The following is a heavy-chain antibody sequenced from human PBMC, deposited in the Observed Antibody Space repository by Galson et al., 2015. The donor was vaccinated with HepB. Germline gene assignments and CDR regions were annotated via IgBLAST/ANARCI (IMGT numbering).Heavy chain of an antibody. D-gene: IGHD3-10*01. J-gene: IGHJ4*02. CDR1: GYTFTSYG. V-gene: IGHV1-69*13. Sequence: SVKVSCKASGYTFTSYGISWVRQAPGQGLEWMGGIIPIFGIANYAQKFQGRVTTTADESTSTAYMELSSLRSEDTAVYYCARGSGYYGSGSYSTIDYWGQGTLVTVSS. CDR2: IIPIFGIA. CDR3: ARGSGYYGSGSYSTIDY.